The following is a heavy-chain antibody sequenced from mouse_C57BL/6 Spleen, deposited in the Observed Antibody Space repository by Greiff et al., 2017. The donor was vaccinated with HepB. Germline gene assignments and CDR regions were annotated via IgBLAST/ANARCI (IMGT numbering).Heavy chain of an antibody. CDR1: GYTFTDYE. CDR2: IDPETGGT. J-gene: IGHJ3*01. Sequence: QVQLQQSGAELVRPGASVTLSCKASGYTFTDYEMHWVKQTPVHGLEWIGAIDPETGGTAYNQKFKGKAILTADKSSSTAYMELRSLTSEDSAVYYCTRRYYDYLAWFAYWGQGTLVTVSA. V-gene: IGHV1-15*01. CDR3: TRRYYDYLAWFAY. D-gene: IGHD2-4*01.